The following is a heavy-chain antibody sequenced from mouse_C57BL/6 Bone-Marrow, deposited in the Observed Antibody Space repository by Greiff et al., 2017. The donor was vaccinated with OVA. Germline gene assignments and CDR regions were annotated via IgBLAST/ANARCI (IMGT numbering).Heavy chain of an antibody. CDR3: APYDSYFDY. J-gene: IGHJ2*01. V-gene: IGHV14-3*01. CDR2: LDPANGNT. Sequence: EVQLQQSVAELVRPGASVKLSCTASGFNIKNTYMDWVKQRPEQGLEWIGRLDPANGNTKYAQKFQGKATITADTSSNKAYLPLSSLTSEDTAIYYCAPYDSYFDYWGQGTTLTVSS. CDR1: GFNIKNTY. D-gene: IGHD2-4*01.